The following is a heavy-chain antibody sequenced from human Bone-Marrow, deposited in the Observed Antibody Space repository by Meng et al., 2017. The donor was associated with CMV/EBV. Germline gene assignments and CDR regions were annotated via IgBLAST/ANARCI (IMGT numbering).Heavy chain of an antibody. CDR3: TRRHYYDSSGYYSDY. Sequence: GESLKISCTASGFTFGDYAMSWVRQAPGKGLEWVGFIRSKAYGGTTEYAASVKGRFTISRDDSKSIAYLQMNSLKTEDTAVYYCTRRHYYDSSGYYSDYWGQGTLVTVSS. V-gene: IGHV3-49*04. CDR1: GFTFGDYA. D-gene: IGHD3-22*01. CDR2: IRSKAYGGTT. J-gene: IGHJ4*02.